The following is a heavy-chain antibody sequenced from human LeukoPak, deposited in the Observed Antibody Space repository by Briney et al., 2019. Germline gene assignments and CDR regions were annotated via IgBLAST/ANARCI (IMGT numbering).Heavy chain of an antibody. Sequence: PPETLMLTSTVSGGPISSANHYWSWIRQPPGKGLEWIGYIYYSGSTYYNPSLKSRVTISVDTSKNQFSLQLSSVTAADTAVYYCARDTADILTGYPYYFDYWGQGTLVTVSS. J-gene: IGHJ4*02. D-gene: IGHD3-9*01. V-gene: IGHV4-30-4*01. CDR2: IYYSGST. CDR1: GGPISSANHY. CDR3: ARDTADILTGYPYYFDY.